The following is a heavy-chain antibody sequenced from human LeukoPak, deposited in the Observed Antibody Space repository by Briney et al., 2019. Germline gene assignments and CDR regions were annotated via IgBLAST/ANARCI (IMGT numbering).Heavy chain of an antibody. V-gene: IGHV3-21*04. Sequence: GGSLRLSCAASGFTFSSYSMNWVRQAPGKGLEWVSSISSSSSYIYYADSVKGRFTISRDNAKNSLYLQMNSLRAEDTAVYYCSRDRSDNTTWYVGSHWGQGILVTVSS. CDR2: ISSSSSYI. D-gene: IGHD6-13*01. CDR3: SRDRSDNTTWYVGSH. CDR1: GFTFSSYS. J-gene: IGHJ4*02.